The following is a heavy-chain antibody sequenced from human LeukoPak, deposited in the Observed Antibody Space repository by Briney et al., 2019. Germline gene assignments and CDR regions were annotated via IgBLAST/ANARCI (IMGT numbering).Heavy chain of an antibody. CDR2: ISSSSSTI. CDR3: AREKVVVVAAIRWFDP. J-gene: IGHJ5*02. Sequence: GGSLRLSCAASGFTFSSYSMNWVRQAPGKGLEWVSYISSSSSTIYYADSVKGRFTISRDNAKNSLYLQMNSLRAEDTAVYYCAREKVVVVAAIRWFDPWGQGTLVTVSS. D-gene: IGHD2-15*01. CDR1: GFTFSSYS. V-gene: IGHV3-48*04.